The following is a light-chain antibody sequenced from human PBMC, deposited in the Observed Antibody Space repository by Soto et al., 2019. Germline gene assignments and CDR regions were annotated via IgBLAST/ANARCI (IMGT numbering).Light chain of an antibody. CDR2: EGS. V-gene: IGLV2-23*03. CDR3: CSYAGSSTFV. Sequence: TQPSPGSGVPGQAIPPSCTGTNSVVGSYTLVSWYQQHPGKAPKLMIYEGSKRPSGVSNRFSGSKSGNTASLTISGLQAEDVADYYSCSYAGSSTFVFGTGTKVTVL. J-gene: IGLJ1*01. CDR1: NSVVGSYTL.